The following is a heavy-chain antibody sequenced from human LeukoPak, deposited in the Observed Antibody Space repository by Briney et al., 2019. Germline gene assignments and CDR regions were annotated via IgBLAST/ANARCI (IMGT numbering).Heavy chain of an antibody. CDR3: ASPSGSYGLW. V-gene: IGHV1-69*04. D-gene: IGHD5-18*01. CDR2: IIPILGIA. J-gene: IGHJ4*02. CDR1: GGTFSSYA. Sequence: GASVTVSCKASGGTFSSYAISWVRQAPGQGLEWMGRIIPILGIANYAQKFQGRVTITADKSTSTAYMELSSLRSEDTAVYYCASPSGSYGLWWGQGTLVTVSS.